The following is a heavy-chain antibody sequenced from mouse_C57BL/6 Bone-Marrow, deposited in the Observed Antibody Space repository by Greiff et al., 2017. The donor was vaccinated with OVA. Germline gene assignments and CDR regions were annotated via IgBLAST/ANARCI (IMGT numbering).Heavy chain of an antibody. Sequence: EVKLVESEGGLVQPGSSMKLSCTASGFTFSDYYMAWVRQVPEKGLEWVANINYDGSSTYYLDSLKSRFIISRDNAKNILYLQMSSLKSEDTATYYCARVAYYSNSFDYWGQGTTLTVSS. CDR2: INYDGSST. J-gene: IGHJ2*01. CDR3: ARVAYYSNSFDY. D-gene: IGHD2-5*01. V-gene: IGHV5-16*01. CDR1: GFTFSDYY.